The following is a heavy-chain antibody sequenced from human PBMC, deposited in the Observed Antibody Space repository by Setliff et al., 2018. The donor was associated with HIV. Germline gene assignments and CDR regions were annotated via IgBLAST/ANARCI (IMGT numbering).Heavy chain of an antibody. J-gene: IGHJ4*02. D-gene: IGHD4-17*01. CDR2: IYYSGST. Sequence: PSETLSLTCTVSGGSISRSSYYWAWIRQPPGKGLEWIGSIYYSGSTYYNPSLKSRVTISVDTSKNQFSLKLSSVTAADTAVYYCARDFPFSVTTFQGGGVFDYWGQGTLVTVSS. CDR1: GGSISRSSYY. CDR3: ARDFPFSVTTFQGGGVFDY. V-gene: IGHV4-39*07.